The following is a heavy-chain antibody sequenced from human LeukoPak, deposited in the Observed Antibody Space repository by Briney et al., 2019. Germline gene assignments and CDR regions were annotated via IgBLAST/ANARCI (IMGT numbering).Heavy chain of an antibody. Sequence: GGSLRLSCTASGFIFDNNAMTWVRQAPGKGLEWVGFIRSKGYGRTTQYAASVRGRFTISRDDSRSIAYLQMDSLRTDDTAVYYCTRGAMGWETLPYCFDHWGQGVLVTVSS. J-gene: IGHJ4*02. D-gene: IGHD1-26*01. CDR2: IRSKGYGRTT. CDR3: TRGAMGWETLPYCFDH. V-gene: IGHV3-49*04. CDR1: GFIFDNNA.